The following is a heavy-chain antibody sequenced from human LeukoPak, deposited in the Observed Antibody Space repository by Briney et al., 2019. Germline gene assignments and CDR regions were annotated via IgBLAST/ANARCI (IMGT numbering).Heavy chain of an antibody. Sequence: ASVKVSCKASGGTFSSYAISWVRQAPGQGLEWMGGIIPIFGTANYAQKFQGRVTITADKSTSTAYMELSSLRSEDTAVYYCARGVGGPYCGGDCYFQHWGQGTLVTVSP. D-gene: IGHD2-21*02. CDR1: GGTFSSYA. J-gene: IGHJ1*01. V-gene: IGHV1-69*06. CDR2: IIPIFGTA. CDR3: ARGVGGPYCGGDCYFQH.